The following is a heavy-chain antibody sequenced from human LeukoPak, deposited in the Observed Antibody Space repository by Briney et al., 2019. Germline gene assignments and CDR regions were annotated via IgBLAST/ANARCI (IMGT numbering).Heavy chain of an antibody. D-gene: IGHD3-10*02. CDR3: AKELDTMFFDY. Sequence: GGSLRLSCATSGFNFDRYTIHWVRQAPGKGLEWVSLAGWAGGTTFYSDSVRGRFTISRDSGRKSVYLQMNSLTTDDTAFYFYAKELDTMFFDYWGQGALVTVSS. CDR1: GFNFDRYT. J-gene: IGHJ4*02. V-gene: IGHV3-43*01. CDR2: AGWAGGTT.